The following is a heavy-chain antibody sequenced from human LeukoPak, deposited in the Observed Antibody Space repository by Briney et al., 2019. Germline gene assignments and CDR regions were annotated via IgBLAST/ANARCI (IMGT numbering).Heavy chain of an antibody. CDR3: AREANWNAR. CDR2: ISSSSSYI. V-gene: IGHV3-21*01. Sequence: GVLRLSCAASGFTFSSYSMNWVRQAPGKGLEWVSSISSSSSYIYYADSVKGRFTISRDNAKNSLYLQMNSLRSEDTAVYYCAREANWNARWGQGTLVTVSS. D-gene: IGHD1-20*01. CDR1: GFTFSSYS. J-gene: IGHJ4*02.